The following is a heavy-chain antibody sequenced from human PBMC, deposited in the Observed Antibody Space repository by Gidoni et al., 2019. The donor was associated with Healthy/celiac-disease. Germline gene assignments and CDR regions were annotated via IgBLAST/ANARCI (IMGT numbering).Heavy chain of an antibody. CDR3: ARDYGDYVFWYFDL. CDR1: GGTFSSYA. D-gene: IGHD4-17*01. CDR2: IIPILGIA. Sequence: QVQLVQSGAEVKKPGSSVKVSCKASGGTFSSYAISWVRQAPGQGLEWMGRIIPILGIANYAQKFQGRVTITADKSTSTAYMELSSLRSEDTAVYYCARDYGDYVFWYFDLWGRGTLVTVSS. V-gene: IGHV1-69*09. J-gene: IGHJ2*01.